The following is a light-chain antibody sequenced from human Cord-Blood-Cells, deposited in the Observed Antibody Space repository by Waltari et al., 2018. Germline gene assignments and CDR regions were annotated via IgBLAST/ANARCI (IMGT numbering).Light chain of an antibody. CDR3: QQSYSTPT. CDR2: AAS. Sequence: DIQMTQSPSSLSASVGDRVTITCRASQSISSYLNWYQQKPGKAPKRLIYAASRLQSGVPSRFSGSGSGTDFTLTISRLQPEDFATYYCQQSYSTPTFGQGTKVEIK. CDR1: QSISSY. V-gene: IGKV1-39*01. J-gene: IGKJ1*01.